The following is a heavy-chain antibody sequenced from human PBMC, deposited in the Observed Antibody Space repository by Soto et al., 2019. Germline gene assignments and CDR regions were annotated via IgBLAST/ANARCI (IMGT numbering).Heavy chain of an antibody. CDR3: ARVLLPGSGQTGYFDY. CDR1: GGTFSSYA. J-gene: IGHJ4*02. Sequence: QVKLVQSGAEVKKPGSSVKVSCKASGGTFSSYAISWVRQAPGQGLEWMGGIIPIFGTANYAQKFQGRVTITADESTSTADRELSRLRAEDTAVYYCARVLLPGSGQTGYFDYWGQGTLVTGSS. D-gene: IGHD3-10*01. CDR2: IIPIFGTA. V-gene: IGHV1-69*12.